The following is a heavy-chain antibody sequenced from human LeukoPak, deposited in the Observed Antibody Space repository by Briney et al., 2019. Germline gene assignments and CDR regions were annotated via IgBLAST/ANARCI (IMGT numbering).Heavy chain of an antibody. D-gene: IGHD1-26*01. CDR3: ASTQSQSGSYRYYFGY. J-gene: IGHJ4*02. Sequence: SETLSLTCTVSGASVGSAGYYWSWLRQPPGGGLERIGYIYYISNTNYNPSLKSRVTMSVDPSKNQFSLKLNSVTAADTAVYYCASTQSQSGSYRYYFGYWGQGTLVTVSS. CDR2: IYYISNT. CDR1: GASVGSAGYY. V-gene: IGHV4-61*08.